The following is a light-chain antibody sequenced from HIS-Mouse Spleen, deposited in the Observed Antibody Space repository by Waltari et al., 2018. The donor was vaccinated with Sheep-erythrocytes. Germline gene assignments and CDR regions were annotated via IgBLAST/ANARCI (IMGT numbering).Light chain of an antibody. J-gene: IGLJ3*02. CDR2: QDS. CDR1: KLGDKY. CDR3: QAWDSSTAWV. V-gene: IGLV3-1*01. Sequence: SYELTQPPSVSVSPGQTASITCSGDKLGDKYAYWYQQKPGQSPVLVIYQDSKRPSGIPERFSGSNSGNTATLTLSGTQAMDEADYYCQAWDSSTAWVFGGGTKLTVL.